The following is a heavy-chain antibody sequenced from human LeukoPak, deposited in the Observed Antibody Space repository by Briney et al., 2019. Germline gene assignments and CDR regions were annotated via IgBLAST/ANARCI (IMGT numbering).Heavy chain of an antibody. CDR2: TYYRSKWYN. CDR1: GDSVSSNNGA. J-gene: IGHJ4*02. D-gene: IGHD6-19*01. V-gene: IGHV6-1*01. Sequence: SQTLLVTCAISGDSVSSNNGAWNWLRQSPSRGLEWLGRTYYRSKWYNEYAVSMRGRMTINADTSKNQFSLQLTSVTPEDTAIYYCARDVATSGWYTFDYWGQGTLVTVSS. CDR3: ARDVATSGWYTFDY.